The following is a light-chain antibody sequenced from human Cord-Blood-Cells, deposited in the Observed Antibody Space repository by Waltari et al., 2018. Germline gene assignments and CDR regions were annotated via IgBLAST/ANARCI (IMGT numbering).Light chain of an antibody. CDR2: GNS. V-gene: IGLV1-40*01. CDR3: QSYDSSLSGSYV. Sequence: QSVLTQPPSVSRAPGQRVTISCPGSSSNIGAGKDFDWHQQLPGTAPKLLVYGNSHRPSGVPDRFSGSKSGTSASLAITGLQAEDEADYYCQSYDSSLSGSYVFETGTKVTVL. CDR1: SSNIGAGKD. J-gene: IGLJ1*01.